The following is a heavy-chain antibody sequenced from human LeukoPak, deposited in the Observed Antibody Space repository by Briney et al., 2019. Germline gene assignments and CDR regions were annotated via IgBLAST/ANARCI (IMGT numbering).Heavy chain of an antibody. CDR1: GGSISSGNYC. J-gene: IGHJ3*01. CDR3: ARPLSSGVTPDAFDV. D-gene: IGHD3-10*01. Sequence: PSETLSLTCTVSGGSISSGNYCWGWIRQPPGRGLEWIGSVCYSGSTYYNPSLKSRVTISVDTSKNQFSLNLSSVTAADTAVYYCARPLSSGVTPDAFDVWGQGTMVTVSS. V-gene: IGHV4-39*01. CDR2: VCYSGST.